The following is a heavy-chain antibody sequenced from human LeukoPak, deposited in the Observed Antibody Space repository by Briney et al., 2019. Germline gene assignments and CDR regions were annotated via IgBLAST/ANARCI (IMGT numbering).Heavy chain of an antibody. Sequence: PGRSLRLSCAASGFTFSSYGMHWVRQAPGKGLEWVAVISYDGSNKHYAADVKGRFAISRDNSKNTLYLQMHSLRAEDTAVYYCARRSYYNSGSGYYFDYWGQGTLVTVSS. V-gene: IGHV3-30*03. CDR3: ARRSYYNSGSGYYFDY. D-gene: IGHD3-22*01. CDR2: ISYDGSNK. CDR1: GFTFSSYG. J-gene: IGHJ4*02.